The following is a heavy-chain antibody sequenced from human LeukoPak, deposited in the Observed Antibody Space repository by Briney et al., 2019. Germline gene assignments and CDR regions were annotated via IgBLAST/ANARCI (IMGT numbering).Heavy chain of an antibody. CDR1: GFTFSGSA. D-gene: IGHD1-14*01. CDR2: IRSKANSYAT. Sequence: GGSLRLSCAASGFTFSGSAMHWVRQASGKGLEWVGRIRSKANSYATAYAASVKGRFTISRDDSKNTAYLQMNSLKTEDTAVYYCTRRGIYYGMDVWGQGTTVTVSS. CDR3: TRRGIYYGMDV. J-gene: IGHJ6*02. V-gene: IGHV3-73*01.